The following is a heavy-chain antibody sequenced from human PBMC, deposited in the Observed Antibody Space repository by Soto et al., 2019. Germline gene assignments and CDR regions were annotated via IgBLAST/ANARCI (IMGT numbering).Heavy chain of an antibody. CDR2: IFHSGST. D-gene: IGHD6-19*01. Sequence: QVQLQESGPGLVKPSETLSLTCAVSGGSISSDNWWSWVRLPPGKGLEWIGEIFHSGSTNYNPSLKRRVTMSVDKSKNQFSLKLSSVTAADTAVYYCAKKQWVVPNWFDPWGQGTLVTVSS. CDR3: AKKQWVVPNWFDP. CDR1: GGSISSDNW. V-gene: IGHV4-4*02. J-gene: IGHJ5*02.